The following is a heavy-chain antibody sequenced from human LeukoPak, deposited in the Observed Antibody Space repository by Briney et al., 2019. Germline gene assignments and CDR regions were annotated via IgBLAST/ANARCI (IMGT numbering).Heavy chain of an antibody. V-gene: IGHV4-59*11. CDR2: IYYSGST. D-gene: IGHD6-13*01. Sequence: SETLSLTCTVSGGSISSHYWSWIRQPPGKGLERIGYIYYSGSTNYNPSLKSRVTISVDTSKNQFSLKLSSVTAADTAAYYCARLAAAGDYYYYMDVWGKGTTVTVSS. CDR3: ARLAAAGDYYYYMDV. CDR1: GGSISSHY. J-gene: IGHJ6*03.